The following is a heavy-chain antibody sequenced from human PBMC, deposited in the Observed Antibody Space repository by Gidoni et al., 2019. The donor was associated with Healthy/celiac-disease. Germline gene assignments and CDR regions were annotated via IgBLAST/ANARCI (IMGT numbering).Heavy chain of an antibody. J-gene: IGHJ6*02. V-gene: IGHV3-66*01. CDR2: IYSGGRT. D-gene: IGHD2-21*02. Sequence: EVQLVESGGGLVQPGGSLRLSCAASGFTVSSNYMSWVRQAQGKGLEWVSVIYSGGRTYYADSLKGRFTISRDNSKNTLYLQMNSLRAEDTAVYYCARDVLWSPVMTAIRDNYYYGMDVWGQGTTVTVSS. CDR1: GFTVSSNY. CDR3: ARDVLWSPVMTAIRDNYYYGMDV.